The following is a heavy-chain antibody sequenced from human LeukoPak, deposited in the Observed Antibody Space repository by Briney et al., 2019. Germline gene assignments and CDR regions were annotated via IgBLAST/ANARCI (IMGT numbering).Heavy chain of an antibody. Sequence: GGSLGLSCAASGFTFSSYWMHWVRQAPGKGLEWVSSIAGSSGYISYADSVKGRFTISRDNAKKSLYLQMTSLTAEDTAVYYCARDRGAYCGGDCYLGFDYWGRGTLVTVSS. CDR3: ARDRGAYCGGDCYLGFDY. CDR2: IAGSSGYI. D-gene: IGHD2-21*02. CDR1: GFTFSSYW. V-gene: IGHV3-21*01. J-gene: IGHJ4*01.